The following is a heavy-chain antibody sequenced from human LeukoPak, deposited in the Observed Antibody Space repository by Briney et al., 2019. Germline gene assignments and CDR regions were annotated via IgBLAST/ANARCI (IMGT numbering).Heavy chain of an antibody. CDR1: GFTFSSYW. CDR2: INSDESRT. V-gene: IGHV3-74*01. D-gene: IGHD4-17*01. CDR3: ARDFKYGDRTYDY. J-gene: IGHJ4*02. Sequence: PGGSLRLSCAASGFTFSSYWMHWVRQAPGKGLVWVSRINSDESRTSYADSVKGRFTISRDNAKNTLYLQMNSLRDEDTAVYYCARDFKYGDRTYDYWGQGTLVTVSP.